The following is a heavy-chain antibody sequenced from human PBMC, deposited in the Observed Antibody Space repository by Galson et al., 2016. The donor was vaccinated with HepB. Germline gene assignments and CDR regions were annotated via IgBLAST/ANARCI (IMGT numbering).Heavy chain of an antibody. CDR2: ISAYNGNT. CDR1: GYTFTNYG. V-gene: IGHV1-18*01. J-gene: IGHJ3*02. CDR3: ARDGPDLFIVRFLEKQGGLRGGYDAFDI. Sequence: SVKVSCKASGYTFTNYGISWVRQAPGQGLEWMGWISAYNGNTNYAQKLQGRVTMTTDTSTSTAYMEMRSLRSDDTAVYYYARDGPDLFIVRFLEKQGGLRGGYDAFDIWGQGTMVTVSS. D-gene: IGHD3-3*01.